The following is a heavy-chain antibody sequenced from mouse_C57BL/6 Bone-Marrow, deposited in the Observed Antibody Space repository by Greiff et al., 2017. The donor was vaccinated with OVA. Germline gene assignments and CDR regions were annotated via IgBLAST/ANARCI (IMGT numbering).Heavy chain of an antibody. V-gene: IGHV1-7*01. CDR2: INPSSGYT. Sequence: QVQLQQSGAELAKPGASVKLSCKASGYTFTSYWMHWVKQRPGQGLEWIGYINPSSGYTKYNQKFKDKATLTADKSSSTAYMQLSRLTCEDSAVYDGADPYGSSSWYLDVWGTGTAVTVSS. CDR1: GYTFTSYW. CDR3: ADPYGSSSWYLDV. J-gene: IGHJ1*03. D-gene: IGHD1-1*01.